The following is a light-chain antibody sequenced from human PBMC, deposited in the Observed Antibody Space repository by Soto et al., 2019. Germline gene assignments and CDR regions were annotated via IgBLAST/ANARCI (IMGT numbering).Light chain of an antibody. J-gene: IGLJ1*01. V-gene: IGLV2-8*01. CDR1: SSDIGVYDF. CDR3: SSFAGSYSPYV. Sequence: QSALTQPPSASGSPGQSVTISCTGTSSDIGVYDFVSWYQQHTGKAPKVIIYQVNKRPSGVPDRFSGSKSGNTASLTVSGLRPEDEADYFCSSFAGSYSPYVFGTGTKLTVL. CDR2: QVN.